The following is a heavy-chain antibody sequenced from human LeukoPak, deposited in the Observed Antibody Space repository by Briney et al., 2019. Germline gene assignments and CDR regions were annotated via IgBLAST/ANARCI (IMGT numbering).Heavy chain of an antibody. CDR1: GGSISSYY. D-gene: IGHD3-22*01. Sequence: SETLSLTCTVSGGSISSYYWSWIRQPPGKGLKWIGYIYYSGSTNYNPSLKSRATISVDTSKNQFSLKLSSVTAADTAVYYCARFSEYSHSSVHYLDYWGQGTLVSVSS. J-gene: IGHJ4*02. V-gene: IGHV4-59*01. CDR3: ARFSEYSHSSVHYLDY. CDR2: IYYSGST.